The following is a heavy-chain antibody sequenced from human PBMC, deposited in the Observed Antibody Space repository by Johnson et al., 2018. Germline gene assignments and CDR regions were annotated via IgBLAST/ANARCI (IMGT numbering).Heavy chain of an antibody. J-gene: IGHJ6*02. CDR3: ARSTVPRVGGMDV. CDR1: GFTFSSYW. D-gene: IGHD4-11*01. CDR2: IKQDGSEK. Sequence: EVQLVESGGGLVQPGGSXRVSCAASGFTFSSYWMSWVRQAPGKGLEWVANIKQDGSEKYYVDSVKGRFTISRDNAKNSLYLQMNSLRAEETAVYYCARSTVPRVGGMDVWGQGTTVTVSS. V-gene: IGHV3-7*01.